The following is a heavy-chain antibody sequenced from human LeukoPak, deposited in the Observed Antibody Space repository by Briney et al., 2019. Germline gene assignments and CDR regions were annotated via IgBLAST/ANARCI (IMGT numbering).Heavy chain of an antibody. J-gene: IGHJ6*03. CDR3: ANRAAAEPSYYYYYYMDV. CDR1: GFTFSSYG. D-gene: IGHD6-13*01. CDR2: ISGSGGST. V-gene: IGHV3-23*01. Sequence: GGTLRLSCAASGFTFSSYGMSWVRQAPGKGLEWVSAISGSGGSTYYADSVKGRFTISRDNSKNTLYLQMNSLRAEDTAVYYCANRAAAEPSYYYYYYMDVWGKGTTVTVSS.